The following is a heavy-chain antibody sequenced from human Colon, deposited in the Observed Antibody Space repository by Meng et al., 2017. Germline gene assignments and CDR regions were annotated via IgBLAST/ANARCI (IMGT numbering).Heavy chain of an antibody. Sequence: VQLQAWGPGLVKPSEPRSLTCTVSGGSMSGYYWNWIRQPGGKGLEWIGHIYSSGRTNYNPSLKSRVTISVDSSKNQFSLNLTSVTAADTAVYFCARVQRFCTGGICSNWFDPWGQGTLVTVSS. J-gene: IGHJ5*02. CDR2: IYSSGRT. CDR1: GGSMSGYY. V-gene: IGHV4-4*07. D-gene: IGHD2-15*01. CDR3: ARVQRFCTGGICSNWFDP.